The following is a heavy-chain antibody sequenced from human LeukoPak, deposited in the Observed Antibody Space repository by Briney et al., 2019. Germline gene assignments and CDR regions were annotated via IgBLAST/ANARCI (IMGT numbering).Heavy chain of an antibody. CDR2: IYPGDSDT. CDR1: GYSFANYF. Sequence: GESLKISCKGSGYSFANYFIAWVRQMPGKGLEWMGIIYPGDSDTRYSPSFQGQVTISADKSINTAYLQWSSLKASDAAMYYCARRRLANKKYYYYYYGLDVWGQGTTVTVSS. CDR3: ARRRLANKKYYYYYYGLDV. V-gene: IGHV5-51*01. J-gene: IGHJ6*02. D-gene: IGHD3-9*01.